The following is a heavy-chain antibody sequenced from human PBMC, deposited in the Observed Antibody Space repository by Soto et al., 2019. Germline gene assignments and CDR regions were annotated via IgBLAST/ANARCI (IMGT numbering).Heavy chain of an antibody. D-gene: IGHD1-26*01. V-gene: IGHV3-30*18. CDR2: ISNDGSHT. CDR1: GFTFSSYG. CDR3: AKDLGPPSGSYPDS. Sequence: PGGSLRLSCAASGFTFSSYGMHWVRQAPRKGLEWVSVISNDGSHTHYADSVKGRFTISRDNSKNTVYLQMNTLRPDDTAVYYCAKDLGPPSGSYPDSWGLGTLVTVSS. J-gene: IGHJ4*02.